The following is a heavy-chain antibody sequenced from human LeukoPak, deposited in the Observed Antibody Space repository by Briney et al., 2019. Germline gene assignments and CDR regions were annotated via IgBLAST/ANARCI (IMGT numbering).Heavy chain of an antibody. V-gene: IGHV4-59*01. Sequence: SETLSLTCTVSGGSISSYYWSWIRQPPGKGLEWIGYIYYSGSTNYNPSLKSRVTISVDTSKNQFSLKLSSVTAADTAVYYCARGRRYCSGGSCYSGHYYYYMDVWSKGTTVTVSS. D-gene: IGHD2-15*01. CDR1: GGSISSYY. J-gene: IGHJ6*03. CDR3: ARGRRYCSGGSCYSGHYYYYMDV. CDR2: IYYSGST.